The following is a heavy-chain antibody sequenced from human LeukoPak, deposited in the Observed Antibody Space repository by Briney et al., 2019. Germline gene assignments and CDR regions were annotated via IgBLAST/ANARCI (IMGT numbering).Heavy chain of an antibody. CDR1: GFTFDDYA. J-gene: IGHJ6*02. Sequence: GRSLRLSCAASGFTFDDYAMHWVRQAPGKGLEWVSGISWNSGSIGYADSVKGRYTISRDNAKNSLYLQMNSLRAEDTALYYCAKGSNVAIYYGMDVWGQGTTVTVSS. CDR3: AKGSNVAIYYGMDV. D-gene: IGHD5-12*01. CDR2: ISWNSGSI. V-gene: IGHV3-9*01.